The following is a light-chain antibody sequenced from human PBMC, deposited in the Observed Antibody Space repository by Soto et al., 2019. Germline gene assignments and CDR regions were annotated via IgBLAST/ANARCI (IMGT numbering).Light chain of an antibody. CDR1: QSISSY. Sequence: IQMTQSPSSLSASVGDRVTITCRASQSISSYLNWYQQKPGKAPKLLIYAASSLQSGVPSRFSGSGSGTEFTLTISSLQPEDFATYYCQQSYTTPLTFGGGTKVDIK. CDR2: AAS. CDR3: QQSYTTPLT. J-gene: IGKJ4*01. V-gene: IGKV1-39*01.